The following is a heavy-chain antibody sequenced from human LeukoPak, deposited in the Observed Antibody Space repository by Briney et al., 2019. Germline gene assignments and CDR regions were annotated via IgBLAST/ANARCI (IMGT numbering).Heavy chain of an antibody. J-gene: IGHJ3*02. Sequence: PGGSLRLSCAASGLTFSSYAMSWVCQAPGEGLEWVSAISGSGGITFYADSLKGRFTISRDNSKHTVYMQMNSLRAEGTAVYHCARDLTWFSSGIYYDRDAFDIWGQGTMVTVSS. CDR1: GLTFSSYA. D-gene: IGHD3-22*01. CDR3: ARDLTWFSSGIYYDRDAFDI. CDR2: ISGSGGIT. V-gene: IGHV3-23*01.